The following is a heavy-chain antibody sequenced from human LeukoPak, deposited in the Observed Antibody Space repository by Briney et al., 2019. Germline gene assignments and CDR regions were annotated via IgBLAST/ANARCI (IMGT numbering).Heavy chain of an antibody. CDR1: GGSFSGYY. CDR3: ARHWRVLLWFGELSCSFDY. D-gene: IGHD3-10*01. V-gene: IGHV4-34*01. CDR2: INHSGST. J-gene: IGHJ4*02. Sequence: SETLSLTCAVYGGSFSGYYWSWIRQPPGKGLEWIGEINHSGSTNYNPSLKSRVTISVDTSKNQFSLKLRSVTAADTAVYYCARHWRVLLWFGELSCSFDYWGQGTLVTVSS.